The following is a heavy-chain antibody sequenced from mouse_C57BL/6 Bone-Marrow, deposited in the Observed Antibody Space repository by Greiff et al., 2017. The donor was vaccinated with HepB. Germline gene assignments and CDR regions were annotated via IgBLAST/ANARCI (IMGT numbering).Heavy chain of an antibody. CDR1: GYSFTGYY. CDR3: ARWVYYDYDGFVY. V-gene: IGHV1-42*01. CDR2: INPSTGGT. J-gene: IGHJ2*01. Sequence: VQLKQSGPELVKPGASVKISCKASGYSFTGYYMNWVKQSPEKSLEWIGEINPSTGGTTYNQKFKAKATLTVDKSSSTAYMQLKSLTSEDSAVYYCARWVYYDYDGFVYWGQGTTLTVSS. D-gene: IGHD2-4*01.